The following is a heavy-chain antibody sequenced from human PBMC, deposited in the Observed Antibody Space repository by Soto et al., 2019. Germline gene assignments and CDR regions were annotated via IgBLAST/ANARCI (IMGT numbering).Heavy chain of an antibody. Sequence: PSETLSLTCTVSGGSISSYYWSWIRQPPGKGLEWIGYIYYSGSTNYNPSLKSRVTISVDTSKNQFSLKLSSVTAADTAVYYCARGGETYYYDSSGYYYNSFDPWGQGTLVT. D-gene: IGHD3-22*01. CDR2: IYYSGST. CDR1: GGSISSYY. V-gene: IGHV4-59*01. CDR3: ARGGETYYYDSSGYYYNSFDP. J-gene: IGHJ5*02.